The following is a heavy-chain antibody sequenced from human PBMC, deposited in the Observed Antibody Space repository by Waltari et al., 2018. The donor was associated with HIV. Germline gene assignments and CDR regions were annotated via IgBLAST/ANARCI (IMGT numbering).Heavy chain of an antibody. CDR3: ARVDGSASFSFDS. CDR2: INTRTGNP. V-gene: IGHV7-4-1*02. J-gene: IGHJ4*02. CDR1: TYTFTNYA. D-gene: IGHD1-1*01. Sequence: QVQLVQSGSDLKKPGASVNVSCKASTYTFTNYALNWVRQAPGQGLEWIGWINTRTGNPTYAQAFTGRFVFSLDTSVSTAYLQITSLKAEDTAIYYCARVDGSASFSFDSWGQGALVTVSS.